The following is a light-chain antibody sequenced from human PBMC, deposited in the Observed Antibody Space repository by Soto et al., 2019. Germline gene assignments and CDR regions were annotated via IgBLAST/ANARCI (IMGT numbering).Light chain of an antibody. CDR3: QSYDSSLRVV. CDR2: RNN. Sequence: QSVLTQPPSASGTPGQRVTISCSGSSSNIGSNFVYWYQQFPGTAPKLLIYRNNQRPSGVPDRFSGSKSGTSASLAISGLPSEDEADYYCQSYDSSLRVVFGGGTKLTVL. V-gene: IGLV1-47*01. CDR1: SSNIGSNF. J-gene: IGLJ2*01.